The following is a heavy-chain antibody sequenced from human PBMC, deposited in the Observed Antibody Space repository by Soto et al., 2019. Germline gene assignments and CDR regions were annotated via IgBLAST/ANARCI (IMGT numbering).Heavy chain of an antibody. CDR2: MSDNGKT. D-gene: IGHD1-26*01. CDR3: ARGRAIYGEWDYYDT. V-gene: IGHV4-59*01. Sequence: QVQLQESGPRQVRPSETLSLICTVSGGSISGFFWTWIRQSPGRGLQWLGFMSDNGKTDSDASLKGRLTISLDTSRNQISLRLTSVTAADTALYYCARGRAIYGEWDYYDTWGQGVQVTVSS. CDR1: GGSISGFF. J-gene: IGHJ4*02.